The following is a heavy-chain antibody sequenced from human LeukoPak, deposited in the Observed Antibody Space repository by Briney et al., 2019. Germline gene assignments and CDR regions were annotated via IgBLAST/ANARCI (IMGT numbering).Heavy chain of an antibody. CDR1: GFTFSSYG. CDR3: AKDRGATVVTYFDY. V-gene: IGHV3-30*02. Sequence: PGGSLRLSCAASGFTFSSYGMHWVRQAPGKGLEWVAFIRYDGSNKYYADSVKGRFTISRDNSKNTLYLQMNSLRAEDTAVYYCAKDRGATVVTYFDYWGQGAMVTVSS. J-gene: IGHJ4*02. CDR2: IRYDGSNK. D-gene: IGHD4-23*01.